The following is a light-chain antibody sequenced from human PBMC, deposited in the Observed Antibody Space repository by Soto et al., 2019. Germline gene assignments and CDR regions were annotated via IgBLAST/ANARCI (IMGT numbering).Light chain of an antibody. V-gene: IGKV1-13*02. Sequence: AIQLTQCPSSLSASVGDRVTMTCRASQGISSALAWYQQKPGKAPKLLIYDASSLESGVPSRFSGSGSGTDLTLTISSLQPEDFATYYCQQFNSYPPTFGGGTKVDIK. CDR3: QQFNSYPPT. J-gene: IGKJ4*01. CDR2: DAS. CDR1: QGISSA.